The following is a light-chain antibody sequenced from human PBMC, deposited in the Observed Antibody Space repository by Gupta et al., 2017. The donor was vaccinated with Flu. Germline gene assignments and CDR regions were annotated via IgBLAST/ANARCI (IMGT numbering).Light chain of an antibody. Sequence: LQMTQSPSSLSASVGDRVNITCQASQDISNYLTWYQQKPRKAAKLLIYDASNLETGVPSRFIGSGLGTAFIFTLSSLQPDDIAAYYCQQYDNLSLWTFGQGTKVAIK. V-gene: IGKV1-33*01. CDR1: QDISNY. CDR2: DAS. CDR3: QQYDNLSLWT. J-gene: IGKJ1*01.